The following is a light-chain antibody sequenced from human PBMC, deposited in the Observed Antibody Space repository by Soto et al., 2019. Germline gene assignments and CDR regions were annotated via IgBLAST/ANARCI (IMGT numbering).Light chain of an antibody. CDR3: QQYDDLPFT. V-gene: IGKV1-33*01. J-gene: IGKJ5*01. CDR1: HDITNF. CDR2: DVS. Sequence: DSQVTRSPSSLFVSVGDRVTNTCQASHDITNFLNWYQQKPGKAPKLLIYDVSKLETGVPSRFSGSGSGTDFTLTISSLQPEDIASYFCQQYDDLPFTVGQGTRLEIK.